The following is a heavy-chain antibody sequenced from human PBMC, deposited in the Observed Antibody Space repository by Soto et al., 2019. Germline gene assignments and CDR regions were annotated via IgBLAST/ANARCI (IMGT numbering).Heavy chain of an antibody. J-gene: IGHJ6*02. Sequence: GGSLRLSCAASGFTFSSYAMSWVRQAPGKGLEWVSAISGSGGSTYYADSVKGRFTISRDTCKNTLYLQMNSLRAEDTAVYYCAKPPQGYSSLYGMDVWGQGTTVTVSS. V-gene: IGHV3-23*01. CDR1: GFTFSSYA. D-gene: IGHD6-19*01. CDR3: AKPPQGYSSLYGMDV. CDR2: ISGSGGST.